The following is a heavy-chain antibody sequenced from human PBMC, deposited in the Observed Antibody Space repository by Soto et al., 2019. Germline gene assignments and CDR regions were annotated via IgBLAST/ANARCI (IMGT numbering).Heavy chain of an antibody. CDR2: IDYSGTA. J-gene: IGHJ4*02. CDR1: YGSISVSNVF. D-gene: IGHD4-4*01. Sequence: QLQLQESGLGLVKPWETLSLTCTVSYGSISVSNVFWGWVRQPPGKGLEWIGNIDYSGTAYFNPSLGTRVTFPVDTSKNQFSLTLYSVTAADTAVYYCARTTGRHLDFWGQGILVTVSS. V-gene: IGHV4-39*01. CDR3: ARTTGRHLDF.